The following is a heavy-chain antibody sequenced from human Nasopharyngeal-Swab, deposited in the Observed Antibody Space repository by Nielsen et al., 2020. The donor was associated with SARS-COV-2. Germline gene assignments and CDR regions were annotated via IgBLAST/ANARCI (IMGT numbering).Heavy chain of an antibody. CDR2: ISSSSSTI. J-gene: IGHJ5*02. CDR3: ARWNNWFDP. CDR1: GFTFSSYS. V-gene: IGHV3-48*04. Sequence: GGSLRLSCAASGFTFSSYSMNWVRQAPGKGLEWVSYISSSSSTIYYADSVKGRFTISRDNAKNSLYLQMNSLRAEDTAVYYCARWNNWFDPWGQGTLVTVSS. D-gene: IGHD1-1*01.